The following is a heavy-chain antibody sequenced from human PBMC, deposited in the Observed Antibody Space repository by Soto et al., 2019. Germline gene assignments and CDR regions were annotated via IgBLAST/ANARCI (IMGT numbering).Heavy chain of an antibody. CDR2: ITSTSSTK. J-gene: IGHJ6*02. V-gene: IGHV3-48*02. CDR1: GFTFSSYA. D-gene: IGHD3-10*01. Sequence: PGGSLRLSCAASGFTFSSYAMHWVRQAPGKGLEWISYITSTSSTKYYADSVKGRFTISRDNANNSLYLQMNSLRDEDTAVYYCARRITMVRGPYYYYAMDVWGQGTTVTVSS. CDR3: ARRITMVRGPYYYYAMDV.